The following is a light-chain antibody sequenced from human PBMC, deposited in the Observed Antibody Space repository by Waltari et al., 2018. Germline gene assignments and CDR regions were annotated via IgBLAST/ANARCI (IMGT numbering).Light chain of an antibody. V-gene: IGKV1-33*01. CDR3: QKYDNLPL. J-gene: IGKJ4*01. Sequence: DIQMTQSQSSVSAAIGERVTITCQASQDIRNHLHWYQQKPGRAPKLLIYDASNLQTGVPSRFSGSGSATHFTFTISSLQPEDIATYYCQKYDNLPLFGGGSKVEI. CDR1: QDIRNH. CDR2: DAS.